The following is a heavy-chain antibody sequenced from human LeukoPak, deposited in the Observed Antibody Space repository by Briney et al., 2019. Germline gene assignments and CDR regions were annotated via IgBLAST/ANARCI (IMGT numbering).Heavy chain of an antibody. J-gene: IGHJ5*02. V-gene: IGHV1-2*02. Sequence: ASVKVSCKASGYTFTGYYMHWVRQAPGQGLEWMGWINPNSGGTNYAQKLQGRVTMTRDTSISTAYMELSRLRSDDTAVYYCARAYCSGGSCYSGKRFDPWGQGTLVTVSS. CDR1: GYTFTGYY. D-gene: IGHD2-15*01. CDR3: ARAYCSGGSCYSGKRFDP. CDR2: INPNSGGT.